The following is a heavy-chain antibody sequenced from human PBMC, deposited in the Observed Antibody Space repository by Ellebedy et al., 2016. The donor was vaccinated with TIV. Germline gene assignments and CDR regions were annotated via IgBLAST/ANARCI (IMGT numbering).Heavy chain of an antibody. D-gene: IGHD2-21*01. CDR2: ISYDGTYK. V-gene: IGHV3-30*18. Sequence: GGSLRLSXVASGFAFTTYGMHWVRQAPGKGLEWVAVISYDGTYKYYADSVKGRFTILRDNSKNTIYLHMDSLRAEDTAVYFCAKDRMLVTPDCGGECYSGYFDNWGQGTLVIVSS. CDR3: AKDRMLVTPDCGGECYSGYFDN. CDR1: GFAFTTYG. J-gene: IGHJ4*02.